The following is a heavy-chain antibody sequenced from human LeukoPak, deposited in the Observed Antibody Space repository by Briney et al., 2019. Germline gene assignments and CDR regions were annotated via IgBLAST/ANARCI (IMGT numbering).Heavy chain of an antibody. D-gene: IGHD2-2*01. Sequence: GGSLRLSCAASGFTFSSYAMHWVRQAPGKGLEWVAVISYDGGNKYYADSVKGRFTISRDNSKNTLYLQMNSLRAEDTAVYYCARDCSSTSCDWGQGTLVTVSS. CDR3: ARDCSSTSCD. J-gene: IGHJ4*02. V-gene: IGHV3-30*04. CDR2: ISYDGGNK. CDR1: GFTFSSYA.